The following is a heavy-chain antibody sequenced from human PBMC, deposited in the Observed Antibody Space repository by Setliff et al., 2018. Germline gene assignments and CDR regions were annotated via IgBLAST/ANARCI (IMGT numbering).Heavy chain of an antibody. J-gene: IGHJ6*03. CDR2: IYYSGTT. D-gene: IGHD3-3*01. Sequence: SETLSLTCTVSGGSTSSYYWSWIRQPPGKRLEWIGYIYYSGTTKYNPSPKSRVTTSVDTSKRQFSLNLLSVTAADTAVYYCARMSRYSEFWSGYAEDYYSSYIDVWGTGATVTVSS. CDR3: ARMSRYSEFWSGYAEDYYSSYIDV. CDR1: GGSTSSYY. V-gene: IGHV4-59*08.